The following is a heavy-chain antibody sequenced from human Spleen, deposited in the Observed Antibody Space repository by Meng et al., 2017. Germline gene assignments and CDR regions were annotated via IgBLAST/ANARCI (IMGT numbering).Heavy chain of an antibody. D-gene: IGHD3-10*01. CDR1: DDSISSYY. CDR3: ARGRRVIHPYCFDN. J-gene: IGHJ4*02. V-gene: IGHV4-59*01. CDR2: IYHNGDT. Sequence: SETLSLSCTVSDDSISSYYWNWIRQPPGKGLEWIGFIYHNGDTNYNPSLKSRVTISVDTSKNQFSLTLVSVTAADTAVYYCARGRRVIHPYCFDNWGQGTLVTVSS.